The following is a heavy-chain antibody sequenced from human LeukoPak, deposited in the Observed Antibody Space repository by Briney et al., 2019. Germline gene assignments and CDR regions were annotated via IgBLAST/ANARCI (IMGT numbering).Heavy chain of an antibody. Sequence: SETLSLTCTVSGGSISSSSYYWGWIRQPPGKGLEWIGSIYYSGSTYYSPSLKSRVTISVDTSKNQFSLKLSSVTAADTAVYYCASLGEVVFGMDVWGQGTTVTVSS. J-gene: IGHJ6*02. V-gene: IGHV4-39*01. CDR2: IYYSGST. CDR3: ASLGEVVFGMDV. D-gene: IGHD6-6*01. CDR1: GGSISSSSYY.